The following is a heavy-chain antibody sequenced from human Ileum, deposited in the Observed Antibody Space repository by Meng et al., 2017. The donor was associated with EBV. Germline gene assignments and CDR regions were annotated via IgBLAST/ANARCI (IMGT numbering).Heavy chain of an antibody. CDR3: ARGGNFDP. CDR2: ISTNTGTP. Sequence: QVQLVHSGSQLMKPXXSVKVSCKASGYTFSTYTINWVRQAHGRGLEWMGWISTNTGTPTYTQGFTGRFVFSLDTSVSTAYLQISSLKAEDTAVYYCARGGNFDPWGQGTLVTVSS. D-gene: IGHD2/OR15-2a*01. CDR1: GYTFSTYT. V-gene: IGHV7-4-1*02. J-gene: IGHJ5*02.